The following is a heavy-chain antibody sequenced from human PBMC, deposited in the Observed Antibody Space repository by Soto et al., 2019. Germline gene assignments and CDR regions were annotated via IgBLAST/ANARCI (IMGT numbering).Heavy chain of an antibody. CDR1: GYTFTGYY. Sequence: ASVKVSCKASGYTFTGYYMHWVRQAPGQGLEWMGWINPNSGGTNYAQKFQGWVTMTRDTSISTAYMELSRLRSDDTAVYYCARDRGTIVGWYYYYYGMDVWGQGTTVTVSS. CDR3: ARDRGTIVGWYYYYYGMDV. V-gene: IGHV1-2*04. D-gene: IGHD3-10*01. J-gene: IGHJ6*02. CDR2: INPNSGGT.